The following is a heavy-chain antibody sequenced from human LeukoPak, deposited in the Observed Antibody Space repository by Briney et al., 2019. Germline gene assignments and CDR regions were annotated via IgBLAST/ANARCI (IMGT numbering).Heavy chain of an antibody. V-gene: IGHV3-30*02. J-gene: IGHJ4*02. CDR1: GFTFSSYG. D-gene: IGHD3-9*01. Sequence: PGGSLRLSCAASGFTFSSYGMHWVRQAPGKGLEWVAFIRYDGSNKYYADSVKGRFTISRDNSKNTLYLQMNSLRAEDTAVYYCAKDRFSRWVLTGSYLVYYFDYWGQGTLVTVSS. CDR2: IRYDGSNK. CDR3: AKDRFSRWVLTGSYLVYYFDY.